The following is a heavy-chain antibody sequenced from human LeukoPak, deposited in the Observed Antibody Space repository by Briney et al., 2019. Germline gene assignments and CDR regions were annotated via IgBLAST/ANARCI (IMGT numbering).Heavy chain of an antibody. D-gene: IGHD3-22*01. Sequence: KASETLSLTCTVSGGSISSYFWSWVRQPPGKGLEWIAYISYSGSTNYNPSLKSRVTISVDTSKNQFSLKLTSVTTADTAVYYCAGEDYFDSSGYASWRFDIWGQGTMVTVSS. V-gene: IGHV4-59*01. J-gene: IGHJ3*02. CDR3: AGEDYFDSSGYASWRFDI. CDR1: GGSISSYF. CDR2: ISYSGST.